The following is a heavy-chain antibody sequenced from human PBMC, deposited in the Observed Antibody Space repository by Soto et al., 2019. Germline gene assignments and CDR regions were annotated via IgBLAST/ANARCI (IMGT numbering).Heavy chain of an antibody. J-gene: IGHJ4*02. D-gene: IGHD6-13*01. CDR1: GGTFSSYA. CDR2: IIPIFGTA. Sequence: SVKVSCKASGGTFSSYAISWVRQAPGQGLEWMGGIIPIFGTASYAQKFQGRVTITADESTSTAYMELSSLRSEDTAVYYCEAGKYSSSWYTSIDYWGQGTLVTVSS. V-gene: IGHV1-69*13. CDR3: EAGKYSSSWYTSIDY.